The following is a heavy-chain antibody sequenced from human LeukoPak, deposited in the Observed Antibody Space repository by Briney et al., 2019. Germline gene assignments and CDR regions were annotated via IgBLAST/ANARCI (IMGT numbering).Heavy chain of an antibody. CDR1: GGSISGYY. CDR3: ARGLTTFGY. CDR2: INHSGST. D-gene: IGHD4/OR15-4a*01. Sequence: PSETLSLTCAVYGGSISGYYWSWTRQPAGKGLEWIGEINHSGSTNYNPSLKSRVIISVDTSKNQFSLKLSSVTAADTAVYYCARGLTTFGYWGQGTLVTVSS. V-gene: IGHV4-34*01. J-gene: IGHJ4*02.